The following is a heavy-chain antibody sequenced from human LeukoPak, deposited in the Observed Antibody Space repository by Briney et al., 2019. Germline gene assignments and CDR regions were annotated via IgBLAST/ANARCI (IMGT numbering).Heavy chain of an antibody. CDR3: ARGYGDSSYYYYGMDV. J-gene: IGHJ6*02. Sequence: ASVKVSCKASGYTFTGYYMHWVRQAPGQGLEWMGWINPNSGGTNYAQKFQGRVTMTRDTSISTAYMELSRLRSDDTAVYYCARGYGDSSYYYYGMDVWGQGTTDTVSS. D-gene: IGHD4-17*01. CDR1: GYTFTGYY. V-gene: IGHV1-2*02. CDR2: INPNSGGT.